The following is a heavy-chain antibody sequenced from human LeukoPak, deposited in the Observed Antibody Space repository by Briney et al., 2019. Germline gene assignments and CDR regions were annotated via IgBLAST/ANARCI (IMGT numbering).Heavy chain of an antibody. CDR2: IYYSGST. CDR1: GGSISSGDYY. Sequence: SETLSLTCTVSGGSISSGDYYWSWIRQPPGKGLEWIGYIYYSGSTYYNPSLKSRVTISVDTSKNQFSLKLSSVTAADTAVYYCARGGPPRFFDYWGQGTLVTVSS. V-gene: IGHV4-30-4*01. J-gene: IGHJ4*02. CDR3: ARGGPPRFFDY.